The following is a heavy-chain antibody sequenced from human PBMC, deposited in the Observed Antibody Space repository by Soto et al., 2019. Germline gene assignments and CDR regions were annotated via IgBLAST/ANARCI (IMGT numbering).Heavy chain of an antibody. D-gene: IGHD2-15*01. CDR1: GYTFTSYA. CDR2: INAGSGNT. J-gene: IGHJ4*02. Sequence: ASVKVSCKASGYTFTSYAMHWVRQAPGQRLEWMGWINAGSGNTKYSQKFQGRVTITRDTSASTAYMELSSLRSEDTAVYYCARSEEDIVVVVAAHTLGYWGQGTLVTVSS. V-gene: IGHV1-3*01. CDR3: ARSEEDIVVVVAAHTLGY.